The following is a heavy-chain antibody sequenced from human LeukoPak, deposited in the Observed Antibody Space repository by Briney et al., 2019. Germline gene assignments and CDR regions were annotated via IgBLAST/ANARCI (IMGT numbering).Heavy chain of an antibody. V-gene: IGHV3-23*01. CDR2: ISGSGGST. D-gene: IGHD5-18*01. Sequence: GGSLRLSCAASGFTFSSYSMNWVRQAPGKGLEWVSAISGSGGSTYYADSVKGRFTISRDNSKNTLYLQMNSLRAEDTAVYYCAKAVGGYSYGSANDYWGQGTLVTVSS. CDR1: GFTFSSYS. CDR3: AKAVGGYSYGSANDY. J-gene: IGHJ4*02.